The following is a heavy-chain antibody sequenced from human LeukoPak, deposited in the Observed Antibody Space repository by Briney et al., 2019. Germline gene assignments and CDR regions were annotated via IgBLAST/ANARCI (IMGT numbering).Heavy chain of an antibody. V-gene: IGHV3-48*03. CDR1: GFTFSSYE. CDR2: ISSSGSTI. J-gene: IGHJ4*02. D-gene: IGHD1-1*01. Sequence: GGSLRLSCAASGFTFSSYEMNWVRQAPGKGLEWVSYISSSGSTIYYADSVKGRFTISRDNAKNSLYLQMNSLRAEDTVVYYCARDWKGIDYWGQGTLVTVSS. CDR3: ARDWKGIDY.